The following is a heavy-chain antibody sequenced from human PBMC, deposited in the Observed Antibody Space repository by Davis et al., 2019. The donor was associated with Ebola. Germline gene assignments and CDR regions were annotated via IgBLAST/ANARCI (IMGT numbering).Heavy chain of an antibody. D-gene: IGHD3-10*01. V-gene: IGHV3-48*01. CDR1: GFTFSSYS. Sequence: PGGSLRLSCAASGFTFSSYSMNWVRQAPGKGLEWVSYISSSSSTIYYADSVKGRFTISRDNAKNSLYLQMNSLRAEDTAVYYCARRDYYGSRYFDYWGQGTLVTVSS. CDR3: ARRDYYGSRYFDY. J-gene: IGHJ4*02. CDR2: ISSSSSTI.